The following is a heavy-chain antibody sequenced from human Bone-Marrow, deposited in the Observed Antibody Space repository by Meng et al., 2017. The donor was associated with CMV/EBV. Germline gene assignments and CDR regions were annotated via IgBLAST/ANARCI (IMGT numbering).Heavy chain of an antibody. CDR2: IHYSGST. V-gene: IGHV4-59*01. CDR1: GGSISSYY. Sequence: SETLSLTCTVSGGSISSYYWSWIRQPPGKGLEWIGYIHYSGSTNYNPSLKSRVTISVDTSKNQFSLKLSSVTAADTAVYYCARGLGSDYYYYGMDVWGQGTTVTVSS. CDR3: ARGLGSDYYYYGMDV. J-gene: IGHJ6*02.